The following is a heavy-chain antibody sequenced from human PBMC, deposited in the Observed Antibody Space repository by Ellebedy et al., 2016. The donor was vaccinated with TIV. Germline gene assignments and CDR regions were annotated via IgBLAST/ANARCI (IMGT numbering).Heavy chain of an antibody. D-gene: IGHD1-14*01. CDR2: IKQEGSEK. CDR1: GFTFSSYW. CDR3: ARQRQNRFDY. V-gene: IGHV3-7*03. Sequence: GESLKISCAASGFTFSSYWMSWVRQAPGKGLEWVANIKQEGSEKYYVDSVKGRFTISRDNAKNSLYLQMNSLRAEDTAVYYCARQRQNRFDYWGQGTLVTVSS. J-gene: IGHJ4*02.